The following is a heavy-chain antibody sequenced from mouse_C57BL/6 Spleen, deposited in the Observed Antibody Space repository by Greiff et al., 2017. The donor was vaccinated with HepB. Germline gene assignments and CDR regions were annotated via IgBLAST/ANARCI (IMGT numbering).Heavy chain of an antibody. V-gene: IGHV1-69*01. CDR1: GYTFTSYW. J-gene: IGHJ4*01. CDR3: ARTAQGTAMDY. D-gene: IGHD3-2*02. CDR2: IDPSDSYT. Sequence: QVQLQQPGAELVMPGASVKLSCKASGYTFTSYWMHWVKQRPGQGLEWIGEIDPSDSYTNYNQKFKGKSTLTVDKSSSTAYMQLSSLTSEDSAVYYCARTAQGTAMDYWGQGTSVTVSS.